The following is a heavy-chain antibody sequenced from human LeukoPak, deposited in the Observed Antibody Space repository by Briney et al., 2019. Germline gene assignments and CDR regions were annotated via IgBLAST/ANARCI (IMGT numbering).Heavy chain of an antibody. J-gene: IGHJ4*02. Sequence: QPGGSLRLSCAASGFTFSSYGMHWVRQAPGKGLEWVAVIWYDGSNKYYADSVKGRFTISRDNSKNTLYLQMNSLRAEDTAVYYCAGDYGDYVANGYWGQGTLVTVSS. D-gene: IGHD4-17*01. CDR1: GFTFSSYG. CDR2: IWYDGSNK. CDR3: AGDYGDYVANGY. V-gene: IGHV3-33*01.